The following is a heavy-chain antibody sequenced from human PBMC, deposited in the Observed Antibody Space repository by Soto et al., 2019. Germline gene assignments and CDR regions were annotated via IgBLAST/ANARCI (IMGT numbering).Heavy chain of an antibody. J-gene: IGHJ4*02. V-gene: IGHV4-30-4*01. CDR1: GGSISSGDYY. Sequence: KPSETLSLTCTVSGGSISSGDYYWSWIRQPPGKGLEWIGYIYYSGSTYYNPSLKSRVTISVDTSKNQFSLKLSSVTAADTAVYYCARVGWNRLSVYWGQGTLVTVSS. CDR2: IYYSGST. D-gene: IGHD1-1*01. CDR3: ARVGWNRLSVY.